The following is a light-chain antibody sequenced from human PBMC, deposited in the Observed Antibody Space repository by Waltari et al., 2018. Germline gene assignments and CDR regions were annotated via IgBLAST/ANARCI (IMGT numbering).Light chain of an antibody. V-gene: IGKV1-5*03. CDR3: QQYNSDPWT. Sequence: DIQMTQSPSTLSASIGDRVTITCRASQPINSWLAWYQQKPGKAPNLLIYKASSLQSGVPSRFSGSASGTEFTLTISSLQPDDFATYYCQQYNSDPWTFGQGTKVEIK. J-gene: IGKJ1*01. CDR1: QPINSW. CDR2: KAS.